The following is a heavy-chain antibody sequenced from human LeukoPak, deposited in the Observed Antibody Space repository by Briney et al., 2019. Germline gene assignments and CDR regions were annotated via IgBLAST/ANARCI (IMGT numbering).Heavy chain of an antibody. D-gene: IGHD3-22*01. V-gene: IGHV7-4-1*02. CDR3: ARDPPYYYDSSGPPHVLFDY. CDR2: INTNTGNP. CDR1: GYTFTSYA. J-gene: IGHJ4*02. Sequence: GASVKVSCKASGYTFTSYAMNWVRQAPGQGLEWMGWINTNTGNPTYAQGFTGRFVFSLDTSVSTAYLQISSLKAEDTAVYYCARDPPYYYDSSGPPHVLFDYWGQGTLVTVSS.